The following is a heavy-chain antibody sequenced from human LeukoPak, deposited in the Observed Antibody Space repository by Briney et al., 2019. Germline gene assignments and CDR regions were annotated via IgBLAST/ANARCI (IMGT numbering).Heavy chain of an antibody. D-gene: IGHD6-13*01. CDR3: ARGATTAGLRFDY. CDR1: GYSFVGYG. J-gene: IGHJ4*02. CDR2: FNPENGNT. V-gene: IGHV1-18*01. Sequence: ASVKVSCKASGYSFVGYGITWVRQAPGQGLEWMGWFNPENGNTNYAQKVQGRVTMTADTSTSTSYMELRSLRSDDTAVYYCARGATTAGLRFDYWGQGTLVTVSS.